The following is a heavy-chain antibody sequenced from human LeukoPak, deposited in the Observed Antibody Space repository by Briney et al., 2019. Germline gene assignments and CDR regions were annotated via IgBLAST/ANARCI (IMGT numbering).Heavy chain of an antibody. Sequence: SETLSLTCTVSGGSISSYYWSWIRQPPGKGLEWIGYIYHSGSTNYNPSLKSRVTISVDTSENQFSLKLSSVTAADTAVYYCAKYVSTGWFDPRGQGTLVTVSS. J-gene: IGHJ5*02. CDR2: IYHSGST. CDR1: GGSISSYY. D-gene: IGHD5/OR15-5a*01. V-gene: IGHV4-59*08. CDR3: AKYVSTGWFDP.